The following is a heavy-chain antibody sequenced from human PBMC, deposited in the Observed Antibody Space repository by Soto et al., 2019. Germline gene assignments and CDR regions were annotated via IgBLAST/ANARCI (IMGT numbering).Heavy chain of an antibody. Sequence: SETLSLTCAVSGGSISSGGYSWSWIRQPPGKGLEWIGYIYHSGSTYYNPSLKSRVTISVDRSKNQFSLKLSSVTAADTAVYYCARDLSGVAGTWEGVIDYWGQGTLVTVSS. V-gene: IGHV4-30-2*01. CDR3: ARDLSGVAGTWEGVIDY. CDR2: IYHSGST. D-gene: IGHD6-19*01. CDR1: GGSISSGGYS. J-gene: IGHJ4*02.